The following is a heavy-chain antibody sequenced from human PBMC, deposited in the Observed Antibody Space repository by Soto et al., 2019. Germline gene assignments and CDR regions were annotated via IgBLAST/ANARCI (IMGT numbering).Heavy chain of an antibody. V-gene: IGHV3-23*01. CDR1: GFTFISYA. Sequence: PGGSLRLSCAASGFTFISYAMSWVRQAPGKGLEWVSAISGSGGSTYYADSVKGRFTISKDNPKNSLYLQMTSLRAEDTAVYYCAKETYYYDSSGLDYWGQGTLVTVYS. D-gene: IGHD3-22*01. CDR2: ISGSGGST. J-gene: IGHJ4*02. CDR3: AKETYYYDSSGLDY.